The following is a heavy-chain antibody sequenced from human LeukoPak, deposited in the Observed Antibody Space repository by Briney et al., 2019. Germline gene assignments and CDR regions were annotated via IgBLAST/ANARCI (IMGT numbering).Heavy chain of an antibody. J-gene: IGHJ5*02. CDR2: IYYSGST. CDR1: GGSISSYY. D-gene: IGHD6-19*01. CDR3: ARTKRQWLVREENWFDP. V-gene: IGHV4-59*08. Sequence: SETLSLTCTVSGGSISSYYWSWIRQPPGKGLEWIGYIYYSGSTNYNPSLKSRVTISVDTSKNQFSLKLSSVTAADTAVYYCARTKRQWLVREENWFDPWGQGTLVTVSS.